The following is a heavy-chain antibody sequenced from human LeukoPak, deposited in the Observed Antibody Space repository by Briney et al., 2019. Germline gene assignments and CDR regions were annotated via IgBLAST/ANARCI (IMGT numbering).Heavy chain of an antibody. CDR3: ATGGGYYPLYYFDY. V-gene: IGHV3-23*01. D-gene: IGHD3-3*01. CDR2: ISGSGSST. Sequence: GGSLRLSCAASGFTFSNYAMSWVRQAPGKGLEWVSAISGSGSSTYYADSVKGRFTISRDNSKNTLYLQMNSLRAEDTAVYYCATGGGYYPLYYFDYWGQGTLVTVSS. J-gene: IGHJ4*02. CDR1: GFTFSNYA.